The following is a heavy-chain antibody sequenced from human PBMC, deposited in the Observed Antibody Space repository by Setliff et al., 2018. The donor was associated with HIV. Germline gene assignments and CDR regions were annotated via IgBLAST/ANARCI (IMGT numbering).Heavy chain of an antibody. Sequence: PGGXXRLSCEASGXXXXXYGMHWVRHAPGKGLEWVAQIXSXGFPIXYADSVXGRFTASRDNGKNXLFLQMNSLRAEDTAVYYCVRGTLDFWGQGNLVTVSS. CDR3: VRGTLDF. CDR1: GXXXXXYG. J-gene: IGHJ4*02. CDR2: IXSXGFPI. V-gene: IGHV3-48*01.